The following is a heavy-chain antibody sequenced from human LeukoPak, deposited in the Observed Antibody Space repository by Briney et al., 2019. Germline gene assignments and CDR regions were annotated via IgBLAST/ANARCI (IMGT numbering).Heavy chain of an antibody. J-gene: IGHJ6*04. D-gene: IGHD4/OR15-4a*01. CDR3: AKPPNYGAYYYGMDV. Sequence: GGSLRLSCAASGFTFSSYAMSWARQAPGKGLEWVSAISGSGGSTYYADSVKGRFTISRDNSKNTVYLQMNSLRAEDTAVYYCAKPPNYGAYYYGMDVWGKGTTVTVSS. CDR1: GFTFSSYA. V-gene: IGHV3-23*01. CDR2: ISGSGGST.